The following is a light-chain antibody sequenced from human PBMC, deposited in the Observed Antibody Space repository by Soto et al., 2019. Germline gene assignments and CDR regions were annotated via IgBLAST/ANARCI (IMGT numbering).Light chain of an antibody. CDR1: QSVSSN. Sequence: DIVMTQSPDTLSVSPGERATLSCRASQSVSSNLAWYQQRPGQAPRLLISAASARATGIPARFSGSGSGTEFTLTISSLQSEDFAHYYCQQYNNWPFTFGPGTNVDI. CDR2: AAS. J-gene: IGKJ3*01. V-gene: IGKV3-15*01. CDR3: QQYNNWPFT.